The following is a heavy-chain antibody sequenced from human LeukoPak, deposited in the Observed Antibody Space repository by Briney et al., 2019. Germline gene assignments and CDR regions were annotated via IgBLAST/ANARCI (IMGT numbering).Heavy chain of an antibody. V-gene: IGHV3-7*01. Sequence: PGGSLRLSCAASGFSFTAYAMSWFRQTPGKGLEWVASIHEDGSVTNYVDSVKGRFTISRDNARNSVHLQLNSLRAEDTALYYCARGRGWVDHWGQGTLVTVSS. CDR1: GFSFTAYA. D-gene: IGHD6-19*01. CDR3: ARGRGWVDH. CDR2: IHEDGSVT. J-gene: IGHJ4*02.